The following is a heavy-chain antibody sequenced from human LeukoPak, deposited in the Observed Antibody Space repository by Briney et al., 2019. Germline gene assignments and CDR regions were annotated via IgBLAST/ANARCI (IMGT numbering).Heavy chain of an antibody. J-gene: IGHJ4*02. CDR1: GFTFSSYE. V-gene: IGHV3-48*03. Sequence: GGSLRLSCAASGFTFSSYEMNWVRQAPGKGLEWFSYISSSGSTIYYADSVKGRFTISRDKTKNSLYLQMNSLRAEDTAVYYCARDLYYGSGSYYHDYWGQGTLVTVSS. CDR3: ARDLYYGSGSYYHDY. CDR2: ISSSGSTI. D-gene: IGHD3-10*01.